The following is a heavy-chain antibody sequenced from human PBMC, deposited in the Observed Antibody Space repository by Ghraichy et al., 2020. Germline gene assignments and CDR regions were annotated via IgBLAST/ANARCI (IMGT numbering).Heavy chain of an antibody. J-gene: IGHJ4*02. CDR2: ISGSDDST. Sequence: GESLNISCAASGFTFSTYDMSWVRQAPGKGLEWVSTISGSDDSTYYADSVKGRFTISRDNSKNTLYLQMNSLRAEDTAVYYCAKGAWNDYWGQGTLVTVSS. V-gene: IGHV3-23*01. D-gene: IGHD1-1*01. CDR3: AKGAWNDY. CDR1: GFTFSTYD.